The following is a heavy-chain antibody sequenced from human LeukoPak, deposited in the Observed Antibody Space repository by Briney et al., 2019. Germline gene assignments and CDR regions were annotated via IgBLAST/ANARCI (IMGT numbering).Heavy chain of an antibody. D-gene: IGHD6-6*01. J-gene: IGHJ5*02. CDR2: IYYSGNT. V-gene: IGHV4-39*07. CDR3: ARVMAARREDLNWFDP. Sequence: SETLSLTCTVSGGSISSSGSYWGWIRQPPGKGLEWIGSIYYSGNTYNPSLKSRVTISVETSKNQFSLNLTSVNAADTAVYYCARVMAARREDLNWFDPWGQGTLVTVSS. CDR1: GGSISSSGSY.